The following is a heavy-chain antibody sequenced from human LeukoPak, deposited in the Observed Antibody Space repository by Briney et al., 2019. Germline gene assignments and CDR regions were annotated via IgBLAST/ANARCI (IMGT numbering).Heavy chain of an antibody. CDR3: ARDKRYSSGWYPY. V-gene: IGHV3-21*01. Sequence: GGSLRRSCAASGFTFSSYSMNWVRQAPGKGLEWVSSISSSSSYIYYADSVKGRFTISRDNAKNSLYLQMNSLRAEDTAVYYCARDKRYSSGWYPYWGQGTLVTVSS. D-gene: IGHD6-19*01. CDR1: GFTFSSYS. J-gene: IGHJ4*02. CDR2: ISSSSSYI.